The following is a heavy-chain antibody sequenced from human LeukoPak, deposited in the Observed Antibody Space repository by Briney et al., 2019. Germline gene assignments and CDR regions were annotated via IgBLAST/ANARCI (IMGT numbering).Heavy chain of an antibody. CDR2: IISGGST. Sequence: GSLRLSCAASGFTFSSYAMSWVRQAPGKGLEWVSAIISGGSTYYADSVKGRFTISRDNSKNTLYLQMNNLRAEDTAVYYCAKDSGSYYKAFDIWGQGTMVTVSS. CDR1: GFTFSSYA. CDR3: AKDSGSYYKAFDI. J-gene: IGHJ3*02. V-gene: IGHV3-23*01. D-gene: IGHD1-26*01.